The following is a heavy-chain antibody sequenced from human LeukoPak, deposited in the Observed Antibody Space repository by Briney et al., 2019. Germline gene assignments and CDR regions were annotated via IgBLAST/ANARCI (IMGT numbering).Heavy chain of an antibody. CDR1: GYTFTSYG. V-gene: IGHV1-69*04. CDR2: IIPILGIA. CDR3: ARGIRSAYWYFDY. Sequence: SVKVSCKASGYTFTSYGISWVRQAPGQGLEWMGRIIPILGIANYAQKFQGRVTITADKSTSTAYMELSSLRSEDTAVYYCARGIRSAYWYFDYWGQGTLVTVSS. J-gene: IGHJ4*02. D-gene: IGHD3-22*01.